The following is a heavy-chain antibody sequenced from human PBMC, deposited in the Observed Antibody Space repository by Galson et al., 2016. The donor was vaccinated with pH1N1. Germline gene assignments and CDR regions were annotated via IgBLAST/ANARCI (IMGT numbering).Heavy chain of an antibody. J-gene: IGHJ4*02. CDR3: VRALWSGSFL. CDR2: INTDGSIT. D-gene: IGHD3-3*01. CDR1: GFTFSGYW. V-gene: IGHV3-74*01. Sequence: SLRLSCAVSGFTFSGYWMHWVRQAPGKGLVWVSHINTDGSITDCADSVRGRFTISRDNPKSTLYLQMNSLRAEDTAIYYCVRALWSGSFLGGQGTLVTVSS.